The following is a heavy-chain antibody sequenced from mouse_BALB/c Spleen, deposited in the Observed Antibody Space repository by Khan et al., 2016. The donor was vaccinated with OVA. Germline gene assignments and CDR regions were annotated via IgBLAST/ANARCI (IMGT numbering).Heavy chain of an antibody. Sequence: VQLKQPGPGLVKPSQSLSLTCTVTGSSITSGYGWNWIRQFPGNKLDWMGYISYSVSTNHNPSLKSRISITRDTYKKQFFLQLNSVTTEDTATYYCTRTARIKYWGQGTTLTVSS. CDR1: GSSITSGYG. V-gene: IGHV3-2*02. J-gene: IGHJ2*01. CDR2: ISYSVST. D-gene: IGHD1-2*01. CDR3: TRTARIKY.